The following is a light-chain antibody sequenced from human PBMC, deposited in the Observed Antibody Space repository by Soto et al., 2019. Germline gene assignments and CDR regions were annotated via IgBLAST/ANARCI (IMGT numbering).Light chain of an antibody. V-gene: IGKV1-5*03. CDR2: KAS. CDR1: ESISGW. J-gene: IGKJ1*01. CDR3: QQYSSYWT. Sequence: DIQMTQSPSTLSASVGDTVTITCRASESISGWLAWYQQKPGTAPKLLIYKASSLESGVPSRFSGSGFGTEFTLTISSLQPDDLATYYCQQYSSYWTFGQGTKVDIK.